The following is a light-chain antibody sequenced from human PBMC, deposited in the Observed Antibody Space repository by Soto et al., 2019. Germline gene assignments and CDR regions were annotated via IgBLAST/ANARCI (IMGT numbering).Light chain of an antibody. CDR3: SSHSSSSTLVV. V-gene: IGLV2-14*03. CDR1: SSDVGGYNY. J-gene: IGLJ2*01. CDR2: DVN. Sequence: QSALTQPASMSGSPGQSITISCTGTSSDVGGYNYVSWYRQHPGKAPKLMIYDVNNRPSGVSNRFSGSKSGNTASLTISGLHDEDEADYYCSSHSSSSTLVVFGGGTKLTVL.